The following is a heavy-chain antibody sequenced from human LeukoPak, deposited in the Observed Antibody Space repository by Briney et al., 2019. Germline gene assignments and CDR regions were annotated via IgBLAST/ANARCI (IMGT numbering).Heavy chain of an antibody. CDR2: ISAGGGTT. D-gene: IGHD6-19*01. V-gene: IGHV3-23*01. Sequence: PGGSLRLSCAASEFTFSSYAMTWARQAPGKGLEWVSGISAGGGTTYYADSVKGRFSISRDNSKKTVYLQMNSLRAEDTAVYYCAKDSSGWSHIYMDVRGKGTTVTVSS. CDR1: EFTFSSYA. J-gene: IGHJ6*03. CDR3: AKDSSGWSHIYMDV.